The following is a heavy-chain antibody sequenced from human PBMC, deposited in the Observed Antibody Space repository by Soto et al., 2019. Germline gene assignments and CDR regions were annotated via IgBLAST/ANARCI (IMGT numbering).Heavy chain of an antibody. CDR2: IHYSGST. D-gene: IGHD4-17*01. Sequence: QVQLQESGPGLVKPSQTLSLTCSVSGGSISSDNFYWSWIRQHPGKGLERIGYIHYSGSTSCSPSLKGRVTIAADTSKNQFSLNLSSVTAADTAVYFCARGNDYGNFRFYYYGMDVWGQGTTVTVSS. V-gene: IGHV4-31*03. CDR1: GGSISSDNFY. J-gene: IGHJ6*02. CDR3: ARGNDYGNFRFYYYGMDV.